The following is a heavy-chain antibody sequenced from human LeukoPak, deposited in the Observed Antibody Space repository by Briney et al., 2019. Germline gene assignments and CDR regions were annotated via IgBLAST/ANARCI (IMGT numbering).Heavy chain of an antibody. CDR3: ASESCSGDCYAPSSLDI. V-gene: IGHV5-51*01. CDR2: IYPGDSDT. D-gene: IGHD2-21*02. J-gene: IGHJ3*02. CDR1: GYSFTSYW. Sequence: GESLKISCKGSGYSFTSYWIGWVRQMPGKGLEWMGIIYPGDSDTRYSPSFQGQVTISADKSISTAFLQWSSLKASDTAMYYCASESCSGDCYAPSSLDIWGQGTMVTVS.